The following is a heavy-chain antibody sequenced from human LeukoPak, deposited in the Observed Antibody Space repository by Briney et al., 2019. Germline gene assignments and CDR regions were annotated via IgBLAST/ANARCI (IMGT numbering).Heavy chain of an antibody. CDR1: GYTFTGYH. CDR2: INPNSGGT. V-gene: IGHV1-2*02. CDR3: AREESSGWYLY. J-gene: IGHJ4*02. Sequence: ASVKFSCKASGYTFTGYHMHWVRQAPGQGLEWMGWINPNSGGTNYAQKFQGRVTMTRDTSISTAYMELSRLRSDDTAVYYCAREESSGWYLYWGQGTLVTVSS. D-gene: IGHD6-19*01.